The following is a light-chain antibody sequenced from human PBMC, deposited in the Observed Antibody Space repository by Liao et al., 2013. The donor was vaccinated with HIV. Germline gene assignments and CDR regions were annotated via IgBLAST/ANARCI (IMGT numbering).Light chain of an antibody. J-gene: IGLJ1*01. CDR3: QTWDRTTYV. V-gene: IGLV3-1*01. CDR2: HDT. Sequence: SYELTQPPSVSVSPGQTATITCSGDKLGDKYASWYQQRPGQSPVLVIYHDTKRPSGIPERFSGSNSGNTATLTISGAQAADEADYYCQTWDRTTYVFGSGTKVTVL. CDR1: KLGDKY.